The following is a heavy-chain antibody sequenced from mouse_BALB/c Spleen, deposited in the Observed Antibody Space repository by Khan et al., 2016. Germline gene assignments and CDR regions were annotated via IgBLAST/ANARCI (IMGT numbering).Heavy chain of an antibody. Sequence: EVELVESGGDLVKPGGSLKLSCAASGFIFSSYTMSWVRQTPEKRLEWVATISSGGTYTYYPDRVKGRFTISRDNAKKTLNLQMSSLRSEDTTMYFCTNIYDGYYEMHYWGQGTLVTVSA. D-gene: IGHD2-3*01. CDR2: ISSGGTYT. CDR1: GFIFSSYT. V-gene: IGHV5-6-4*01. CDR3: TNIYDGYYEMHY. J-gene: IGHJ3*01.